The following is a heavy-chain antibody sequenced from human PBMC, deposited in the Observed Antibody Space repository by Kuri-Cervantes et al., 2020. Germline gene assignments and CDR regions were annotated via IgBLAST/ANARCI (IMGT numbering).Heavy chain of an antibody. CDR3: ARDFPSEYSGYDWDDYFDY. D-gene: IGHD5-12*01. CDR2: IIPIFGTA. J-gene: IGHJ4*02. CDR1: GGTFSSYA. V-gene: IGHV1-69*13. Sequence: SVKVSCKASGGTFSSYAISWVRQAPGQGLEWMGGIIPIFGTANYAQKFQGRVTITADESTSTAYMELSSLRSEDTAVYYCARDFPSEYSGYDWDDYFDYWGQGTLVTVSS.